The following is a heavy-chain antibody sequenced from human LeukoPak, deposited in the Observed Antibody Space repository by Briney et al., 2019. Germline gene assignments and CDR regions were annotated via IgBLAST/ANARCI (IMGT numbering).Heavy chain of an antibody. Sequence: PGGSLRLSCAASGFVFNTYTMDWVRLAPGKGLEWVSSISVTSHYIYYADSVKGRFTISRDNAKNSLFLQMNSLRAEDTAVYYCARQSEGRTALLHFDYWGQGTLVIVSS. CDR1: GFVFNTYT. D-gene: IGHD2-21*02. V-gene: IGHV3-21*01. CDR3: ARQSEGRTALLHFDY. J-gene: IGHJ4*02. CDR2: ISVTSHYI.